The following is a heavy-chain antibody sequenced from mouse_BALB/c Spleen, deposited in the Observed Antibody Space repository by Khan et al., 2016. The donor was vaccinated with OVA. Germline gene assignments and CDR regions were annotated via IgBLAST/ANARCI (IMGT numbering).Heavy chain of an antibody. V-gene: IGHV1-4*01. CDR3: ARTHEE. J-gene: IGHJ2*01. CDR2: SNPSCGYT. CDR1: GYTFTSYT. Sequence: QVQLQQSGAELARPGASVKMSCKASGYTFTSYTMHWVKQRPGQGLEWIGYSNPSCGYTKYNQKCKGKATWTADKSSSTAYMQLSSLTSEDSAVDACARTHEEWGQGTTLTV.